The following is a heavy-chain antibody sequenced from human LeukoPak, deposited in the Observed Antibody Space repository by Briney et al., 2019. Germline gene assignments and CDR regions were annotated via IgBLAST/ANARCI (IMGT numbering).Heavy chain of an antibody. CDR1: GFTFSSYA. J-gene: IGHJ4*02. Sequence: PGRSLRLSCAASGFTFSSYAMHWVRQAPGKGLEWVAVISYDGSNKYYADSVKGRFTVSRDNAKKALYLQMNSLGAEDTAVYYCAVKGGYNDWDAPFDYWGQGTLVTVSS. CDR2: ISYDGSNK. V-gene: IGHV3-30-3*01. CDR3: AVKGGYNDWDAPFDY. D-gene: IGHD5-12*01.